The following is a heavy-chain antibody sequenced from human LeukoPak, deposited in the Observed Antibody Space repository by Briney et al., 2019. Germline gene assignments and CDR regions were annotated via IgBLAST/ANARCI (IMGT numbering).Heavy chain of an antibody. J-gene: IGHJ4*02. V-gene: IGHV3-48*02. CDR2: ISSSSSTI. CDR3: ARAWYSWVYYFDY. CDR1: GFTFSSYS. D-gene: IGHD1-26*01. Sequence: PGGSLRLSCAASGFTFSSYSMNWVRQAPGKGLEWVSYISSSSSTIFYADSVKGRFTISRDNAKNSLYLQMHSLRDEDTAVYYCARAWYSWVYYFDYWGQGTLVTVST.